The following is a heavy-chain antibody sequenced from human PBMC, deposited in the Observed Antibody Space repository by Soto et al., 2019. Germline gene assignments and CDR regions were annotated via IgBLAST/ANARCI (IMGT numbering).Heavy chain of an antibody. V-gene: IGHV1-46*01. Sequence: QVQLVQSGAEVKRPGASVKVSCKTSGYIFTTYYIHWVRQAPGQGLEWMGMISPGNGATNYAREFQGRVTMTRYTSTSTVYMELSSLRSEDTAVYYCAREPPGATDGFDYWGQGTLVTVSS. D-gene: IGHD2-8*01. J-gene: IGHJ4*02. CDR2: ISPGNGAT. CDR3: AREPPGATDGFDY. CDR1: GYIFTTYY.